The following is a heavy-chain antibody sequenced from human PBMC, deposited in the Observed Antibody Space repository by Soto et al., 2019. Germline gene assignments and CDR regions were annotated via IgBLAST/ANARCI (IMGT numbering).Heavy chain of an antibody. V-gene: IGHV1-2*04. D-gene: IGHD2-15*01. Sequence: GASVKVSCKASGYTFTGYYMHWVRQAPGQGLEWMGWINRNSGGTNYAQKSQGWVTMTRDTSISTAYKELSRLRSDDTAVYYCARGKGGLGYCSGGSCHDYYYMDVWGKGTTVTVSS. CDR1: GYTFTGYY. CDR3: ARGKGGLGYCSGGSCHDYYYMDV. J-gene: IGHJ6*03. CDR2: INRNSGGT.